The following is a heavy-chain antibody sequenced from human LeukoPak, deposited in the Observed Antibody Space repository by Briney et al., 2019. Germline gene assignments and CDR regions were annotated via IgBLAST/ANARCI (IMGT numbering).Heavy chain of an antibody. D-gene: IGHD3-9*01. J-gene: IGHJ5*02. CDR1: GGTFSSYA. CDR3: AREPHYDILTGYYFGSWFDP. V-gene: IGHV1-69*13. Sequence: SVKVSCKASGGTFSSYAISWVRQAPGQGLEWMGGIIPIFGTANYAQKFQGRVTITADESTSTAYMELSSLRSEDTAVYYCAREPHYDILTGYYFGSWFDPWGQGTLVTVSS. CDR2: IIPIFGTA.